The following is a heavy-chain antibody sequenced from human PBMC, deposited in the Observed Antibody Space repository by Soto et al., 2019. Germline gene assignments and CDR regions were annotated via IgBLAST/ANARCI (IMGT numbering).Heavy chain of an antibody. D-gene: IGHD2-15*01. J-gene: IGHJ6*02. CDR2: ISSSSSYI. CDR1: GFTFSSYS. V-gene: IGHV3-21*01. CDR3: ARDMLLPSKGYYGFYYYYGMDV. Sequence: GGSLRLSCAASGFTFSSYSMNWVRQAPGKGLEWVSSISSSSSYIYYADSVKGRFTISRDNAKNSLYLQMNSLRAEDTAVYYCARDMLLPSKGYYGFYYYYGMDVWGQGTTVTVSS.